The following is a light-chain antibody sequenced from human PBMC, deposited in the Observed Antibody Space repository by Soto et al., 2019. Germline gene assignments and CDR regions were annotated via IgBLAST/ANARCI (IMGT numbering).Light chain of an antibody. Sequence: QSVLTQPASVSRSPGQSITISCTGTSSDVGGYNYVSWYQQHPGKAPKLMIYDVSNRPSGVSNRFSGSKSGNTASLTISGLQAEDEADYYCSSYTSSSTLPNWVFGGGTKLTVL. V-gene: IGLV2-14*01. CDR2: DVS. CDR1: SSDVGGYNY. CDR3: SSYTSSSTLPNWV. J-gene: IGLJ3*02.